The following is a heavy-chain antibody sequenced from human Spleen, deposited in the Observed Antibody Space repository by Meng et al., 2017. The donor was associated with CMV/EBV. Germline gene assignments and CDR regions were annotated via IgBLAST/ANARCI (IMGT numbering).Heavy chain of an antibody. Sequence: GESLKISCAASGFTFSSYSMNWVRQAPGKGLEWVSSTSGGSTYYADSRKGRFTISRDNSKSTLYLQMDSLRAEDTAVYYCAKSGIPGGGGIDYFDCWGQGALVTVSS. CDR3: AKSGIPGGGGIDYFDC. D-gene: IGHD3-10*01. CDR1: GFTFSSYS. V-gene: IGHV3-38-3*01. J-gene: IGHJ4*02. CDR2: TSGGST.